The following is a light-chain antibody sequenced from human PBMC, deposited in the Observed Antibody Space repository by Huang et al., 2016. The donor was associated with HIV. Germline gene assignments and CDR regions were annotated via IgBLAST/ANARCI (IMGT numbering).Light chain of an antibody. CDR1: QSISSW. J-gene: IGKJ2*01. CDR2: EAS. V-gene: IGKV1-5*03. Sequence: DIQMTQSPSTLSASVGDRVTITCRASQSISSWLAWYQQKPGKAPKLLIYEASSLESGVPSRFSDSGSGTEFTLTINSLQPDDFATYYCQQYNSYSPYTFGQGTKLEIK. CDR3: QQYNSYSPYT.